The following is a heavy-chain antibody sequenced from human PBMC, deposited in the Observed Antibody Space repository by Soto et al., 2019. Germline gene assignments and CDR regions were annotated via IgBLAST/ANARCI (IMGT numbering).Heavy chain of an antibody. Sequence: ASVKVSCKASGYTFTSHGVSWLRQAPGQGLEWLGWISTYSGIRNYARKFQDRVTMGSDTSTSTVYMELRSLTSNDTAMYYCARDPSTSRFDYCAQGTLVTVSA. V-gene: IGHV1-18*01. CDR1: GYTFTSHG. J-gene: IGHJ4*02. CDR2: ISTYSGIR. D-gene: IGHD2-2*01. CDR3: ARDPSTSRFDY.